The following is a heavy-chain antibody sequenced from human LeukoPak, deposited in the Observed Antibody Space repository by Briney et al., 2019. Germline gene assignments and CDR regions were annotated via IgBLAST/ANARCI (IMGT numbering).Heavy chain of an antibody. V-gene: IGHV3-7*01. D-gene: IGHD3-22*01. CDR3: AGHDSSGNKGDAFDI. J-gene: IGHJ3*02. CDR1: GFTFSNYL. Sequence: GGSLRLSCVGSGFTFSNYLMNWVRQAPGKGLEWVANIKQDGSEKYYVDSVKGRFTISRDNAKNSLYLQMNSLRAEDTAVYYCAGHDSSGNKGDAFDIWGQGTMVTVSS. CDR2: IKQDGSEK.